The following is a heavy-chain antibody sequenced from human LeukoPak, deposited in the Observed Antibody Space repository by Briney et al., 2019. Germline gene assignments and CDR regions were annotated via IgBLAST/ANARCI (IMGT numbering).Heavy chain of an antibody. CDR3: ARARDGYNFLIDY. CDR2: IYYSGST. D-gene: IGHD5-24*01. CDR1: GGSIRSYY. Sequence: KPAETLSLTCTVSGGSIRSYYWSWLRQPPGKGLEWIGYIYYSGSTNYNPSLKSRVTISVDTSKNQFSLKLSSVTAADTAVYYCARARDGYNFLIDYWGQGTLVTVSS. J-gene: IGHJ4*02. V-gene: IGHV4-59*01.